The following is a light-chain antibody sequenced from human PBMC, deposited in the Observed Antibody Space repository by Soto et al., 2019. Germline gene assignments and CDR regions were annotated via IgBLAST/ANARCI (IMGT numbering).Light chain of an antibody. CDR3: QQYNNWPPIT. V-gene: IGKV3-11*01. CDR1: QSVSSY. Sequence: EIGLTQSPATLSLSQGERATLSCRASQSVSSYLAWYQQKPGQAPRLLIYDASNRATGIPARFSGSGSGTDFTLTISSLQSEDFAVYYCQQYNNWPPITFGQGTRLEIK. J-gene: IGKJ5*01. CDR2: DAS.